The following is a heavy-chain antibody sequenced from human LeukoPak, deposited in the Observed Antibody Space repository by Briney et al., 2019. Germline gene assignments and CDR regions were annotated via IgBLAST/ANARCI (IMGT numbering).Heavy chain of an antibody. V-gene: IGHV4-30-2*01. Sequence: SQTLSLTCAISGGSISSGGYSWSWIRQPPGKGLEWIGYIYHSGSTYYNPSLKSRVTISVDRSKNQFSLKLSSVTAADTAVYYCARDSGWYKYWFDPWGQGTLVTVSS. CDR3: ARDSGWYKYWFDP. CDR2: IYHSGST. D-gene: IGHD6-19*01. J-gene: IGHJ5*02. CDR1: GGSISSGGYS.